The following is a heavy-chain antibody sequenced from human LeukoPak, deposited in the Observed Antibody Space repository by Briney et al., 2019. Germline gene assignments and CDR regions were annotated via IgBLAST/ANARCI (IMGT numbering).Heavy chain of an antibody. D-gene: IGHD2-2*03. J-gene: IGHJ5*02. CDR1: GDSISSSDYY. Sequence: SETLSLTCTVSGDSISSSDYYWGWIRQPPGKGLECIGSIYFSGSTYYNPSLKSRVTISVDTSKNQFSLKLSSVTAADTAVYYCARSLRVGYCSSTSCNWFDPWGQGTLVTVSP. CDR3: ARSLRVGYCSSTSCNWFDP. V-gene: IGHV4-39*07. CDR2: IYFSGST.